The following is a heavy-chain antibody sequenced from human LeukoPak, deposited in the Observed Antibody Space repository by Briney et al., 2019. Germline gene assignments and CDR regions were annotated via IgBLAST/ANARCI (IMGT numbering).Heavy chain of an antibody. J-gene: IGHJ6*02. CDR2: ICYSGST. CDR1: GGSISSYY. V-gene: IGHV4-59*08. Sequence: PSETLSLTCTVSGGSISSYYWSWIRQPPGKGLEWIGYICYSGSTNYNPSLKSRVTISVDTSKNQFSLKLSSVTAADTAVYYCARSGITSSYFYYYGLDVWGQGTTVTVSS. CDR3: ARSGITSSYFYYYGLDV. D-gene: IGHD2-2*01.